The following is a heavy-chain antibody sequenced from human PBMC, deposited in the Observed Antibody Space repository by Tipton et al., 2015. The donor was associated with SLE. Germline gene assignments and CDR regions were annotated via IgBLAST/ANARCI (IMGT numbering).Heavy chain of an antibody. Sequence: TLSLTCTVSGGSASSSSKYWAWIRPPPGRGLEWVGGLYYTGTTTYYHSFPKSRVTISVDTSKNQLSLKLSSVTAADTAVYYWARRRGSSWYEDYFDYWGQGTLVTVSS. CDR3: ARRRGSSWYEDYFDY. V-gene: IGHV4-39*07. CDR1: GGSASSSSKY. CDR2: LYYTGTTT. J-gene: IGHJ4*02. D-gene: IGHD6-13*01.